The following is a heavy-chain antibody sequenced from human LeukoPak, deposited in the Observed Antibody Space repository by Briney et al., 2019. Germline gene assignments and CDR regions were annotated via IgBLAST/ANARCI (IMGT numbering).Heavy chain of an antibody. V-gene: IGHV1-18*01. Sequence: ASVKVSCKASGYTFTSYGISWVRQAPGQGLEWMGWISAYNGNTNYAQKLQGGVTMTTDTSTSTAYMELRSLRSDDTAVYYCAREEGDSYSGSYQYYFDYWGQGTLVTVSS. D-gene: IGHD1-26*01. CDR1: GYTFTSYG. J-gene: IGHJ4*02. CDR2: ISAYNGNT. CDR3: AREEGDSYSGSYQYYFDY.